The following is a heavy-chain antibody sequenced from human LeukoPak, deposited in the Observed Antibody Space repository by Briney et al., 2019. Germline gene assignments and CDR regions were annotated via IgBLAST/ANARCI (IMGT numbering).Heavy chain of an antibody. CDR2: ISNNGGYT. Sequence: GGSLRLSCAASGFTFSSSAMSWVRQAPGKGLEWVSAISNNGGYTYYADSVQGRFTISRDNSKSTLCLQMNSLRAEDTAVYYCAKDQDFWSGNTHFDYWGQGTLVTVSS. CDR3: AKDQDFWSGNTHFDY. D-gene: IGHD3-3*01. J-gene: IGHJ4*02. V-gene: IGHV3-23*01. CDR1: GFTFSSSA.